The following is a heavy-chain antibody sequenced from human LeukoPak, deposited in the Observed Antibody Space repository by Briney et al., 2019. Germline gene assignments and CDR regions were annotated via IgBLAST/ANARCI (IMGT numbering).Heavy chain of an antibody. CDR1: GFTFSSYS. CDR3: TRDQEGSDY. V-gene: IGHV3-48*01. CDR2: ITRSSSAK. Sequence: GGSLRLSCVASGFTFSSYSMNWVRQAPGKGLEWVSYITRSSSAKFYADSVKGRFTISRDNAEDLLYLQMNSLRAEDTAVYYCTRDQEGSDYWGQGTLVTVSS. J-gene: IGHJ4*02.